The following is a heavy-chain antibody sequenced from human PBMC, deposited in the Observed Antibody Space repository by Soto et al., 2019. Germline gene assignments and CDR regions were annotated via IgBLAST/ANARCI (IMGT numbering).Heavy chain of an antibody. V-gene: IGHV3-15*01. CDR2: IKSKTDGGTT. CDR1: GFTFSNAW. Sequence: PGGSLRLSCAASGFTFSNAWMSWVRQAPGEGLEWDGRIKSKTDGGTTDYAAPVKGRFTISRDDSKNTLYLQMNSLKTEDTAVYYCTTTLPTKYSSSWYEPTEYFQHWGQGTLVTVPQ. D-gene: IGHD6-13*01. CDR3: TTTLPTKYSSSWYEPTEYFQH. J-gene: IGHJ1*01.